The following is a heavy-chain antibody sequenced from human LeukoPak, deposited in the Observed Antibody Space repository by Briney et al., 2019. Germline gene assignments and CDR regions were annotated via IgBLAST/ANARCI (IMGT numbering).Heavy chain of an antibody. D-gene: IGHD3-22*01. V-gene: IGHV4-39*07. Sequence: SETLSLTCTVSGGSISSSSYYWGWIRQPPGKGLEWIGSIYHSGGTYYNPSLKSRVTISVDTSKNQFSLKLSSVTAADTAVYYCARGLGYYDSSGYFYQGDPFQHWGQGTLVTVSS. J-gene: IGHJ1*01. CDR2: IYHSGGT. CDR3: ARGLGYYDSSGYFYQGDPFQH. CDR1: GGSISSSSYY.